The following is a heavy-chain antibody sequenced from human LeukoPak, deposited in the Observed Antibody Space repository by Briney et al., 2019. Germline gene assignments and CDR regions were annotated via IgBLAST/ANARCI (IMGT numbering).Heavy chain of an antibody. D-gene: IGHD5-24*01. CDR1: GDSISSYY. CDR2: IYYSGGT. J-gene: IGHJ3*02. CDR3: ARHVTISGPYDASDI. Sequence: SETLSLACTVSGDSISSYYWSWIRQPPGKGLEWIGYIYYSGGTDYNPSLKSRVTISVDTSKNQFSLKLRSVTAADTAVYYCARHVTISGPYDASDIWGQGTMVTVSP. V-gene: IGHV4-59*08.